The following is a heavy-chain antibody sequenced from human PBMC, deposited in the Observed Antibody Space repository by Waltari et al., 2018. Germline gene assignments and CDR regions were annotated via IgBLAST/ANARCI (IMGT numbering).Heavy chain of an antibody. CDR3: ASGRERSYGSANYYQLDY. Sequence: QVQLVQSGAEMKKPGASVTLSCKASGYTVFAYPIHWVRQAPGQRLEWMGWITGNDNTKYSQRFQGRVTMTRDRSASTTYMDLSTLRSEDTAVYYCASGRERSYGSANYYQLDYWGQGTLVTVSS. D-gene: IGHD3-10*01. CDR1: GYTVFAYP. J-gene: IGHJ4*02. CDR2: ITGNDNT. V-gene: IGHV1-3*01.